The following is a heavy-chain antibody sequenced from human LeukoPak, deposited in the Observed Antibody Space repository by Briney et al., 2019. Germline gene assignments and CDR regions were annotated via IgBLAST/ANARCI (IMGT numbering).Heavy chain of an antibody. J-gene: IGHJ4*02. CDR3: ARSSTNYYYPLIDY. CDR2: ISAYNGNT. V-gene: IGHV1-18*01. CDR1: GYTFTSYG. Sequence: ASVKVSCKASGYTFTSYGISWVRQAPGQGLEWMGWISAYNGNTNYAQKLQGRVTMTTDTSTSTAYMELRSLRSDDTAVYYCARSSTNYYYPLIDYWGQGTLVTVSS. D-gene: IGHD3-10*01.